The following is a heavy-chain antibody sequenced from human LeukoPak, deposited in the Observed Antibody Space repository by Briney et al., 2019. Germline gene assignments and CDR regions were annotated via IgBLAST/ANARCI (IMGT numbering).Heavy chain of an antibody. V-gene: IGHV3-48*03. J-gene: IGHJ4*02. CDR2: ISTSGSTI. CDR1: GFTFSSSE. CDR3: AKDGAGDLDF. D-gene: IGHD4/OR15-4a*01. Sequence: GGSLRLSCAASGFTFSSSEMNWVRQAPGKGLEWLSYISTSGSTIYYADSVKGRFTISRDNTKSSLYLQMNSLRAEDTAVYYCAKDGAGDLDFWGQGTLVTVSS.